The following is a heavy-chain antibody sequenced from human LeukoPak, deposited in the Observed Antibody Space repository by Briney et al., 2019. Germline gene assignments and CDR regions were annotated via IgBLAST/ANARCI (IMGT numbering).Heavy chain of an antibody. V-gene: IGHV4-31*03. J-gene: IGHJ4*02. CDR3: ARGGDSSGWLFDY. Sequence: SETLSLTCTVSGGSISSGGYYWSWIRQHPGKGLEWIGYIYYSGSTYYNPSLKSRVTISVDTSKSQFSLKLSSVTAADTAVYYCARGGDSSGWLFDYWGQGTLVTVSS. CDR2: IYYSGST. D-gene: IGHD6-19*01. CDR1: GGSISSGGYY.